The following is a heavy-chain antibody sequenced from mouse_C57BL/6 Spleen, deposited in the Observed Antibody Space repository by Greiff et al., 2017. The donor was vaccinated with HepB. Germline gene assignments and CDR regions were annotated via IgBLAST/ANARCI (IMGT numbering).Heavy chain of an antibody. CDR1: GFTFSDYG. Sequence: EVKLMESGGGLVKPGGSLKLSCAASGFTFSDYGMHWVRQAPEKGLEWVAYISSGSSTIYYADTVKGRFTIARDNAKNTLFLQMTRLRSEDTAMYYCARKGRYSNFWYFDVWGTGTTVTVSS. CDR2: ISSGSSTI. J-gene: IGHJ1*03. D-gene: IGHD2-5*01. CDR3: ARKGRYSNFWYFDV. V-gene: IGHV5-17*01.